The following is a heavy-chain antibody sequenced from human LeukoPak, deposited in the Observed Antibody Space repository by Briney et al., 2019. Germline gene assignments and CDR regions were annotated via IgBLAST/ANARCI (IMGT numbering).Heavy chain of an antibody. CDR2: ISYDGSNK. J-gene: IGHJ6*02. D-gene: IGHD2-2*01. CDR3: AKDYNVVVPASYYYYYGMDV. V-gene: IGHV3-30*18. Sequence: GGSLRLSCAASGFTFSSYGMHWVRQAPGKGLERVAVISYDGSNKYYADSVKGRFTISRDNSKNTLYLQMNSLRAEDTAVYYCAKDYNVVVPASYYYYYGMDVWGQGTTVTVSS. CDR1: GFTFSSYG.